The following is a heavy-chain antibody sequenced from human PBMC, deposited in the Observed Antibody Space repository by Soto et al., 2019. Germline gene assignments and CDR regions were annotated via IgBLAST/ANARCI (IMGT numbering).Heavy chain of an antibody. V-gene: IGHV3-33*01. CDR2: IWYDGSNK. CDR1: GFTFSSYG. D-gene: IGHD3-22*01. J-gene: IGHJ4*02. Sequence: PGGSLRLSCAASGFTFSSYGMHWVRQAPGKGLEWVAVIWYDGSNKYYADSVKGRFTISRDNSKNTLYLQMNSLRAEDTAVYYCARDRYYYDSSGYSLWGQGTLVTVSA. CDR3: ARDRYYYDSSGYSL.